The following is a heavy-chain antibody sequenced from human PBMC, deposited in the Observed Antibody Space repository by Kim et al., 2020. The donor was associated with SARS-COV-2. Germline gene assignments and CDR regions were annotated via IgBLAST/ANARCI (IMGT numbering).Heavy chain of an antibody. CDR3: ARERGYSSGWPFDY. Sequence: AKKFQGRVTITRDTSTSTVYMELSSRRSEDTAVHYCARERGYSSGWPFDYWGQGTLVTVSS. D-gene: IGHD6-19*01. V-gene: IGHV1-46*01. J-gene: IGHJ4*02.